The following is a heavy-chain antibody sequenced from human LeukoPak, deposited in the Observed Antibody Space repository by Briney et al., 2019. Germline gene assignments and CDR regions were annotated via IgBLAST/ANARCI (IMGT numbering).Heavy chain of an antibody. CDR2: INPNSGDT. J-gene: IGHJ4*02. V-gene: IGHV1-2*02. Sequence: ASVKVSCKACGYTFTGDYMYWVRQAPGQGLEWMGWINPNSGDTYYTQKFQGRVTMTRDTSIRTAYMELSRLRSDDTTIYYCARYYFDSSGYYHNYYFDSWGQGTRVTVSS. CDR3: ARYYFDSSGYYHNYYFDS. D-gene: IGHD3-22*01. CDR1: GYTFTGDY.